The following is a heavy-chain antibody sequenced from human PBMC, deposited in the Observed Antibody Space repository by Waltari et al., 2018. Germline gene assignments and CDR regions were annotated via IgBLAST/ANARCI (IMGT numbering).Heavy chain of an antibody. V-gene: IGHV4-38-2*02. Sequence: QVQLQESGPGLVKPSETLSLTCTVSGFSITGGFQWGWARQPPGKGLEWIGNIYHLGNTYYHPSFKSRLTISVDTSKTQFALKLTSVTAADTAIYYCARNWDRGTLTYWGQGTLVTVSS. CDR3: ARNWDRGTLTY. J-gene: IGHJ4*02. D-gene: IGHD1-1*01. CDR1: GFSITGGFQ. CDR2: IYHLGNT.